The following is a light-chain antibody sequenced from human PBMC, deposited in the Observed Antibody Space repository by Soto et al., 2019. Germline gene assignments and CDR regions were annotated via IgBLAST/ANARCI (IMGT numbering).Light chain of an antibody. CDR2: GAS. CDR1: QSVSSNY. V-gene: IGKV3-20*01. CDR3: QQYGSSPGT. J-gene: IGKJ1*01. Sequence: EIVVTQSPGTLSLSPGERATLSCRASQSVSSNYLAWYQQKPGQAPRPLIYGASSRATGIPDGFSGSGAGTAFTLTISRRESEDFAVYYCQQYGSSPGTFGQGTKVEIK.